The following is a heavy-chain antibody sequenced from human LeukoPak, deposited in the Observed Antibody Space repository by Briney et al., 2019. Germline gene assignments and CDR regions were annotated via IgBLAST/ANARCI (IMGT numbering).Heavy chain of an antibody. V-gene: IGHV5-10-1*01. CDR1: GYSFTSYW. Sequence: GESLKISGKGSGYSFTSYWISRVRQMPGKRLEWMGRIDPSDSYTNYSPSFQGHVTISADKSISTAYLQWSSLKASDTAMYYCAIKYYYYYGMDVWGQGTTVTVSS. J-gene: IGHJ6*02. CDR2: IDPSDSYT. CDR3: AIKYYYYYGMDV.